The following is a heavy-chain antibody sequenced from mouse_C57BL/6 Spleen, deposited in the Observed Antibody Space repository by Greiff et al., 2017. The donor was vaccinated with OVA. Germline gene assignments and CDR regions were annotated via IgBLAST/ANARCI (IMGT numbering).Heavy chain of an antibody. J-gene: IGHJ2*01. CDR3: TRGGNYVY. D-gene: IGHD2-1*01. Sequence: VQLQQSGAELVRPGASVKLSCTASGFNFKDYYMHWVKQRPEQGLEWIGRIDPEDGDTEYAPKFQGKATMTVDTSSNTAYLQLSSLTSEDTAVYYCTRGGNYVYWGQGTTLTVSS. CDR2: IDPEDGDT. CDR1: GFNFKDYY. V-gene: IGHV14-1*01.